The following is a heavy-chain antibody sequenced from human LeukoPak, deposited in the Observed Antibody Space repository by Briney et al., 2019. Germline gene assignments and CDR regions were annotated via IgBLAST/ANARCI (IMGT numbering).Heavy chain of an antibody. J-gene: IGHJ4*02. Sequence: SETLSLTCSVSGASINEYYWTWIRQPPGKGLEWIGYVYHTGTSGYHPSLKSRVAMPLDTSKNQVSLKLRSVTAADTAVYFCTRVVNGGHFDYWGQGTLVTVSS. CDR2: VYHTGTS. CDR1: GASINEYY. V-gene: IGHV4-59*01. CDR3: TRVVNGGHFDY. D-gene: IGHD2-8*01.